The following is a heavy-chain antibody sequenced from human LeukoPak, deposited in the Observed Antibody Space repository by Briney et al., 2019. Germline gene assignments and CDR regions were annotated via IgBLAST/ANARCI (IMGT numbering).Heavy chain of an antibody. Sequence: GGSLRLSCAASGFAFSSFGMNWVRQAPGKGLEWVGFIRYDGSNKYYADSVKGRFTISRDSSKNTVYLQMNSLRPEDTAVYYCAKESQLSYSGTFYIDYWGQGTLVTVSS. CDR2: IRYDGSNK. CDR1: GFAFSSFG. CDR3: AKESQLSYSGTFYIDY. V-gene: IGHV3-30*02. J-gene: IGHJ4*02. D-gene: IGHD1-26*01.